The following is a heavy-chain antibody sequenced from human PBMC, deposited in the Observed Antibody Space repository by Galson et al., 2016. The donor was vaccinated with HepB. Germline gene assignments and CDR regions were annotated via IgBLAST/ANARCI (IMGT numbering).Heavy chain of an antibody. CDR2: ISSSGRYI. CDR1: RFTFSSYS. Sequence: SLRLSCAVSRFTFSSYSMNWVRQAPGKGLEWVSFISSSGRYIYYADSVKGRFTIPRDNAKNSLYLQMNSLRAEDTAIYYCATDTSRDDDQWGQGTLVTVSS. V-gene: IGHV3-21*01. J-gene: IGHJ5*02. D-gene: IGHD1-1*01. CDR3: ATDTSRDDDQ.